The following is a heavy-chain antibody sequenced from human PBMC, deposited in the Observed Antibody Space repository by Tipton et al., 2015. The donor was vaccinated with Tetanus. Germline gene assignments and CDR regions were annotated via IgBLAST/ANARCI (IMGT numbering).Heavy chain of an antibody. CDR2: INPNSGGI. D-gene: IGHD3-22*01. J-gene: IGHJ4*02. V-gene: IGHV1-2*02. CDR1: AYAFTSYD. Sequence: QLVQSGAEVKKPGASVKVSCKAFAYAFTSYDLNWVRQATGQGLEWMGWINPNSGGINYAQKFQGRVTMTRDTSIGTAYMEVSRLRSDGTAIYYCARGMDYDSSGIDDFWGQGTLVTVSS. CDR3: ARGMDYDSSGIDDF.